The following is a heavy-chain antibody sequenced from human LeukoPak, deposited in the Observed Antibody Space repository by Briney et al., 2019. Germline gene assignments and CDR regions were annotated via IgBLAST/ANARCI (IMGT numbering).Heavy chain of an antibody. J-gene: IGHJ1*01. D-gene: IGHD3-22*01. Sequence: PGGSLRLSCAASGFTFGSFWMHWVRQVPGKGLVWVSRISNDGSTTSYADSVKGRFTISRDNSKNTLYLQMNSLRAEDTAVYYCAKDSNPYYYDSSGYYPPEYFQHWGQGTLVTVSS. CDR2: ISNDGSTT. CDR1: GFTFGSFW. CDR3: AKDSNPYYYDSSGYYPPEYFQH. V-gene: IGHV3-74*01.